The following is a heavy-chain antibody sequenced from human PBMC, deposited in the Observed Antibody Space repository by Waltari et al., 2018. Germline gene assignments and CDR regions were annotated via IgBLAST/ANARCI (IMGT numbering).Heavy chain of an antibody. CDR2: MYPSDDSA. D-gene: IGHD6-13*01. CDR1: GYTFTNYY. CDR3: AKGTGAYSSSWDNWFDP. V-gene: IGHV1-46*01. J-gene: IGHJ5*02. Sequence: QVQLVQSGAEVRKPGASVTVSCKASGYTFTNYYVDWMRQAPGQGLEWMGVMYPSDDSATYAQTFQGRVTFTKDTSTSTFYMQLSSVTSEDTAVYYCAKGTGAYSSSWDNWFDPWGQGTLVTVSS.